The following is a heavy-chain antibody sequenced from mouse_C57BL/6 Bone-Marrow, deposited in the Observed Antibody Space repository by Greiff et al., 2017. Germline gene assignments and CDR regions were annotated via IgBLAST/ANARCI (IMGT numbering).Heavy chain of an antibody. Sequence: QVQLQQPGAELVMPGASVKLSCKASGYTFTSYWMHWVKQRPGQGLEWIGEIDPSDSYTNYNQKFKGQSTLTIDKSSSTAYMQLSHVAADYSAVVYWARDGFDYYWFAYWGPGTLVTVSA. CDR1: GYTFTSYW. J-gene: IGHJ3*01. D-gene: IGHD1-1*01. V-gene: IGHV1-69*01. CDR3: ARDGFDYYWFAY. CDR2: IDPSDSYT.